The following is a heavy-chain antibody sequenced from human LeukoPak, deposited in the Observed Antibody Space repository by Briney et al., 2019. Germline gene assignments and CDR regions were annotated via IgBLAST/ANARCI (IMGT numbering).Heavy chain of an antibody. V-gene: IGHV1-69*13. Sequence: SVKVSCKASGGTFSSYDISWVRQAPGQGLEWMGGIIPIFGTTKYAQEFQGRVTITADESTSTAYMELRSLRSDDTAGYYRAILYYYDSSCIREDYWVQGTLVTVSS. CDR3: AILYYYDSSCIREDY. D-gene: IGHD3-22*01. CDR1: GGTFSSYD. J-gene: IGHJ4*02. CDR2: IIPIFGTT.